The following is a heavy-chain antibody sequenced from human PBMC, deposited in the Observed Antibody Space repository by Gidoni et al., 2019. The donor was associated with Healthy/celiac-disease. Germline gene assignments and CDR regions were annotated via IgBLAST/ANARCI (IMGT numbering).Heavy chain of an antibody. Sequence: QVQLVQSGAEVKKPGASVKVSCKASGYTFTSYAMHWVRQAPGQRLEWMGWINAGNGTPKYSQKFQGRVTITRDTSASTAYMELSSLSSEDTAVYYCARGLYSYPEPDAFDIWGQGTMVTVSS. CDR1: GYTFTSYA. CDR2: INAGNGTP. CDR3: ARGLYSYPEPDAFDI. V-gene: IGHV1-3*01. J-gene: IGHJ3*02. D-gene: IGHD5-18*01.